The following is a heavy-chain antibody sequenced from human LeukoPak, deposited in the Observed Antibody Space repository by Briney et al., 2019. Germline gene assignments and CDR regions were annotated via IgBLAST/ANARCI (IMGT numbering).Heavy chain of an antibody. V-gene: IGHV3-23*01. J-gene: IGHJ4*02. Sequence: GGSLRLSCAASGFTFNDYAMNWVRQAPGKGLEWVSVISGGGETTYYAASVKGRFTISRDNSGSTLYLQMSSLGADDTAEYYCAKGRAAMDFFDTWGQGTLVTVSS. D-gene: IGHD2-2*01. CDR2: ISGGGETT. CDR1: GFTFNDYA. CDR3: AKGRAAMDFFDT.